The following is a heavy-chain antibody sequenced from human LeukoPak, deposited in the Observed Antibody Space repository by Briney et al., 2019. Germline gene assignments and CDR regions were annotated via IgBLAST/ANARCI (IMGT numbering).Heavy chain of an antibody. Sequence: SETLSLTCTVSGGSISSGGYYWSWIRQHPGKGLEWIGYIYYSGSTYYNPSLKGRVTISVDTSKNQFSLKLSSVTAADTAVYYCARSFSTSCYSPGFWGQGTLVTVSS. D-gene: IGHD2-2*01. CDR3: ARSFSTSCYSPGF. J-gene: IGHJ4*02. CDR1: GGSISSGGYY. V-gene: IGHV4-31*03. CDR2: IYYSGST.